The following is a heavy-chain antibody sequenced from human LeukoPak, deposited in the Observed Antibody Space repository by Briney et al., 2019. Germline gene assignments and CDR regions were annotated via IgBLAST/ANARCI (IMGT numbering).Heavy chain of an antibody. D-gene: IGHD5-12*01. Sequence: SETLSLTCAVSGGSLSPHYWSWIRRPLGKGLEWIGEINNRGTTSYSPSLRGRATISVDTSKNQFPLRLTSVTAADTAIYYCARVPLWWLTPFDFWGQGTLATVSS. CDR2: INNRGTT. CDR3: ARVPLWWLTPFDF. V-gene: IGHV4-34*01. J-gene: IGHJ4*02. CDR1: GGSLSPHY.